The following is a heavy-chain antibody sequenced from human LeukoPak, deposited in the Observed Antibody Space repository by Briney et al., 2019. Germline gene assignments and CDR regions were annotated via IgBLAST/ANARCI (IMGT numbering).Heavy chain of an antibody. CDR3: ARVRVGPSPFDI. CDR1: GFTFSSYW. Sequence: GGSLRLSCAASGFTFSSYWMHWVRQAPGKGLVWVSRISSDGSSTSYADSVKGRFTISRDNAKNTLYLQMNSLRAEDTAVYYCARVRVGPSPFDIWGQGTMVTVSS. CDR2: ISSDGSST. V-gene: IGHV3-74*01. J-gene: IGHJ3*02.